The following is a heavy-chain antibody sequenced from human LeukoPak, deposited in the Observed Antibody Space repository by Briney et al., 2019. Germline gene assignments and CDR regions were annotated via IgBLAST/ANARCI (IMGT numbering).Heavy chain of an antibody. CDR3: AKGGLRDGYSYAS. Sequence: PGGSLRLSCAASGFTFSVFWMFWIRQAPGQGLVWVSHISPDGRSTNYADSVKGRFTISRDNARNTLYLQLNSLTAEDTAVYYCAKGGLRDGYSYASWGQGTLITVSS. J-gene: IGHJ5*02. CDR1: GFTFSVFW. CDR2: ISPDGRST. V-gene: IGHV3-74*01. D-gene: IGHD5-24*01.